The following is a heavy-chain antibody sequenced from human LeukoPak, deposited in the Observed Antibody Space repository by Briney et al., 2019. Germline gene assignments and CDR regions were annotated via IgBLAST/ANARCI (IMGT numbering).Heavy chain of an antibody. CDR1: GGSFSAYY. J-gene: IGHJ4*02. CDR3: AREAGYSSSWIGY. CDR2: ISSSSSYI. V-gene: IGHV3-11*06. D-gene: IGHD6-13*01. Sequence: LSLTCAVYGGSFSAYYWSWIRQPPGKGLEWVSSISSSSSYIYYADSVKGRFTISRDNAKNSLYLQMNSLRAEDTAVYYCAREAGYSSSWIGYWGQGTLVTVSS.